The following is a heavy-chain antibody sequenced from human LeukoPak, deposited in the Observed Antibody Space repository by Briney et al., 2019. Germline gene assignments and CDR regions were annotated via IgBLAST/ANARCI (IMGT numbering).Heavy chain of an antibody. J-gene: IGHJ4*02. V-gene: IGHV1-69*04. CDR2: IIPILGIA. D-gene: IGHD2-15*01. CDR1: GGTFSSYA. CDR3: ATLCSGGFCYVDY. Sequence: SVKVSCKASGGTFSSYAISWVRQAPGQGLEWMGRIIPILGIANYAQKFQGRVTITADKSTTTVYMELSSLRSEDTAVYYCATLCSGGFCYVDYWGQGILVTVSS.